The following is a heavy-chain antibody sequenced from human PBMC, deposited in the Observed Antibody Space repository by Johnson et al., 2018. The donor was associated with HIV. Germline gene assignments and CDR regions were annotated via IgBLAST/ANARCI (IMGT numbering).Heavy chain of an antibody. D-gene: IGHD6-13*01. Sequence: VQLVESGGDGVQPGGSLRLSCAASGFTFSSYWMHWVRQAPGKGLVWVSRINSDGSTTSYADSVKGRFTISRDNAKNTLYLQMNRLRAEDTAVYYCALSGGAAAYDAFDIWGQGTMVTVSS. CDR3: ALSGGAAAYDAFDI. V-gene: IGHV3-74*02. J-gene: IGHJ3*02. CDR1: GFTFSSYW. CDR2: INSDGSTT.